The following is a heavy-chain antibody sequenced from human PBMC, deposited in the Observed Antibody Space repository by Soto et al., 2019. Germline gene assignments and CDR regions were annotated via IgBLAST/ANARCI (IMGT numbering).Heavy chain of an antibody. V-gene: IGHV5-10-1*01. D-gene: IGHD3-3*01. CDR3: ARQMSNSDNGHYVYYFDL. CDR2: IDPSDSAT. J-gene: IGHJ4*02. Sequence: PGESLKISCKGSGYSFAGYWITWVRQRPGKGLEWLGRIDPSDSATNYSPSFRGHVTISGDRSISTVYLQWSSLQASDTAVYYCARQMSNSDNGHYVYYFDLWGQGNPVTVSS. CDR1: GYSFAGYW.